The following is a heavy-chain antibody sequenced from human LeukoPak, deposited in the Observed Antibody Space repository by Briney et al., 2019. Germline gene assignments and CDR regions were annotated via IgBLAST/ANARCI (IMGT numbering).Heavy chain of an antibody. J-gene: IGHJ4*02. CDR2: IYTSANT. CDR3: ARSGSSYRGAQTFDY. D-gene: IGHD3-10*01. CDR1: GASISTYY. V-gene: IGHV4-4*07. Sequence: SETLSLTCTVSGASISTYYWTWIRQSAGKGLEWIGVIYTSANTNYNPSLKSRVTMSVDTSKNQFSLKLSSVTAADTAVYYCARSGSSYRGAQTFDYWAREPWSPSPQ.